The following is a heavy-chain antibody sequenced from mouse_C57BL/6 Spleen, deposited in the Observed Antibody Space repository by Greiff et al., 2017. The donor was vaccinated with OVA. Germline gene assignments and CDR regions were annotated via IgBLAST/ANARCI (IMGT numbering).Heavy chain of an antibody. D-gene: IGHD1-1*01. CDR1: GYTFTDYY. CDR2: INPYNGGT. V-gene: IGHV1-19*01. CDR3: ASGDYGSSRWYFDV. J-gene: IGHJ1*03. Sequence: EVKLVESGPVLVKPGASVKMSCKASGYTFTDYYMNWVKQSHGKSLEWIGVINPYNGGTSYNQKFKGKATLTVDKSSSTAYMELNSLTSEDSAVYYCASGDYGSSRWYFDVWGTGTTVTVSS.